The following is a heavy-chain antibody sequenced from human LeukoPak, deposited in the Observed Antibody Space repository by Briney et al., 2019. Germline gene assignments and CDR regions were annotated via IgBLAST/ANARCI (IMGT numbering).Heavy chain of an antibody. CDR3: ARGRGVGATLRWFDP. CDR1: GGPFSGYY. CDR2: INHSGST. D-gene: IGHD1-26*01. V-gene: IGHV4-34*01. Sequence: PSETLSLTCAVYGGPFSGYYWSWIRQPPGKGLEWIGEINHSGSTNYNPSLKSRVTISVDTSKNQFSLKLSSVTAADTAVYYCARGRGVGATLRWFDPWGQGTLVTVSS. J-gene: IGHJ5*02.